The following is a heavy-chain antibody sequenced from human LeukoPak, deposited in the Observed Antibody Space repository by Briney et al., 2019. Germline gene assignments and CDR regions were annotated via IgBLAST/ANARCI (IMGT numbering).Heavy chain of an antibody. CDR3: ARAIDDYGDYGSKVHWFDP. V-gene: IGHV1-69*05. CDR2: ITPIFGTA. CDR1: GGTFSSYA. Sequence: SVKVSCKASGGTFSSYAISWVRQAPGQGLGWMGGITPIFGTANYAQKFQGRVTITTDESTSTAYMELSSLRSEDTAVYYCARAIDDYGDYGSKVHWFDPWGQGTLVTVSS. J-gene: IGHJ5*02. D-gene: IGHD4-17*01.